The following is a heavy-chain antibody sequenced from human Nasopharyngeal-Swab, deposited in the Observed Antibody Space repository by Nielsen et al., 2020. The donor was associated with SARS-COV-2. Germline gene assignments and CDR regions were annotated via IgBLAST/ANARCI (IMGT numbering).Heavy chain of an antibody. D-gene: IGHD3-22*01. CDR2: ISAYNGNT. Sequence: ASVKVSCKASGYTFTSYGISWVRQAPGQGLEGMGWISAYNGNTNYAQKLQGRVTMTTDTSTSTAYMELRSLRSDDTAVYYCARDRQYYDSSGYYYVLDYYYGMDVWGQGTTVTVSS. CDR1: GYTFTSYG. CDR3: ARDRQYYDSSGYYYVLDYYYGMDV. J-gene: IGHJ6*02. V-gene: IGHV1-18*01.